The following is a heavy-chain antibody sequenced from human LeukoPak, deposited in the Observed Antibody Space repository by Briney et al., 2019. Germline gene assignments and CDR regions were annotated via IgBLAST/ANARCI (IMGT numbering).Heavy chain of an antibody. J-gene: IGHJ4*02. CDR3: STMFFYDTNGPAHDC. D-gene: IGHD5/OR15-5a*01. V-gene: IGHV3-15*01. CDR2: IYRKPDGVTP. Sequence: GESLRLSCAASGFPFSNAWMNWVRQAPGKGLEWIGRIYRKPDGVTPDYAAAVKGRFVISRDDIANTLFLQMSSLATDDTGVYYCSTMFFYDTNGPAHDCWGQGTLVTVSS. CDR1: GFPFSNAW.